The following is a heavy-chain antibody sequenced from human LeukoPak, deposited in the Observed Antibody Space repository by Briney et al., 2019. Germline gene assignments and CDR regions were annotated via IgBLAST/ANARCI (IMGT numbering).Heavy chain of an antibody. J-gene: IGHJ4*02. D-gene: IGHD4-17*01. V-gene: IGHV3-48*03. CDR3: ARERIYGDYFDY. CDR2: ISSSGNTK. Sequence: GGSLRLSCAASGFTFSSYEFNWVRQVPGKGLEWVSYISSSGNTKYYADSVKGRFTVSRDNAKNSLFLQMNGLRAEDTAIYYCARERIYGDYFDYWGQGALVTVSS. CDR1: GFTFSSYE.